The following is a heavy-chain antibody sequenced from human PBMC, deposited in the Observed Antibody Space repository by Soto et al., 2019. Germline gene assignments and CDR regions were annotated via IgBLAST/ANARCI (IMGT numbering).Heavy chain of an antibody. Sequence: QVQLQESGPGLVKPSETLSLTCTVSGGSMTSYYWSWIRPPAGKELQWIGRIYTSGRTNYNPSLQSRVTMSVDTSKKQFSLKLSSVTAADTAEYYCARGSGSYGFDIWGQGTKVTVSS. CDR2: IYTSGRT. D-gene: IGHD1-26*01. CDR3: ARGSGSYGFDI. CDR1: GGSMTSYY. V-gene: IGHV4-4*07. J-gene: IGHJ3*02.